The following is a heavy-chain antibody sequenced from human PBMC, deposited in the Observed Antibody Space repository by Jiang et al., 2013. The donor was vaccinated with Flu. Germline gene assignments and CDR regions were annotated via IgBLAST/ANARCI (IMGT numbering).Heavy chain of an antibody. J-gene: IGHJ4*02. V-gene: IGHV3-21*01. Sequence: APGKGLEWVSSISSSSSYIYYADSVKGRFTISRDNAKNSLYLQMNSLRAEDTAVYYCASSDSSSLDYWGQGTLVTVSS. CDR3: ASSDSSSLDY. D-gene: IGHD6-13*01. CDR2: ISSSSSYI.